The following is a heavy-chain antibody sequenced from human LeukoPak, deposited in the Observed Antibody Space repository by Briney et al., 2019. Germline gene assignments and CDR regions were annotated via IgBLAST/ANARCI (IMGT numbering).Heavy chain of an antibody. CDR2: INPNSGGT. CDR3: ARGAALHTLDYYYSMDV. CDR1: GYTFTGYY. Sequence: ASVKVSCKASGYTFTGYYMHWVRQAPGQGLEWMGWINPNSGGTNYAQKFQGRVTMTRDTSISTAYMELSRLRSDDTAVYYCARGAALHTLDYYYSMDVWGKGTTVTVSS. D-gene: IGHD6-25*01. J-gene: IGHJ6*03. V-gene: IGHV1-2*02.